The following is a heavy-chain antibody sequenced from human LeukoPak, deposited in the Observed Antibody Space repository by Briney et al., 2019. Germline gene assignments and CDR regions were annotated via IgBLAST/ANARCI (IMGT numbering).Heavy chain of an antibody. J-gene: IGHJ4*02. CDR2: IYTSGST. V-gene: IGHV4-4*07. Sequence: PSETLSLTRTVSGGSISSYYWSWIRQPAGKGLEWIGRIYTSGSTNYNPSLKSRVAMSVDTSKNQFSLKLSSVTAADTAVYYCASEGHYDSSGYYSWGQGTLVTVSS. CDR1: GGSISSYY. CDR3: ASEGHYDSSGYYS. D-gene: IGHD3-22*01.